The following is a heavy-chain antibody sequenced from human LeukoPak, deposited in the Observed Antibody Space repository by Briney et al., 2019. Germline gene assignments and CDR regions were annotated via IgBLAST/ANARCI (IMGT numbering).Heavy chain of an antibody. Sequence: GGSLRLSCAASGFTFSSYSMNWVRQAPGKGLEWVSSISSSSSYIYYADSVKGRFTISRDNAKNSLYLQMNSLRAEDTAVYYCARDRGYSYGFDYWGQGTLVTVSS. V-gene: IGHV3-21*01. D-gene: IGHD5-18*01. J-gene: IGHJ4*02. CDR1: GFTFSSYS. CDR2: ISSSSSYI. CDR3: ARDRGYSYGFDY.